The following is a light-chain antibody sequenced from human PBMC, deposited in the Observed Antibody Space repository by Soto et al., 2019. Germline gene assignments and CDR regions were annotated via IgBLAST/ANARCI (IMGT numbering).Light chain of an antibody. V-gene: IGKV3-20*01. CDR3: HQYGSSPWT. CDR1: QSVSSSY. Sequence: EIVLTQSPGTLSLSPGERATLSCRASQSVSSSYLAWYQQKPGQAPRLLIYGASSRATGIPDRFSGSGSGTDFTLTISRLEPKDFAKYYCHQYGSSPWTFGPGTKLEIK. J-gene: IGKJ1*01. CDR2: GAS.